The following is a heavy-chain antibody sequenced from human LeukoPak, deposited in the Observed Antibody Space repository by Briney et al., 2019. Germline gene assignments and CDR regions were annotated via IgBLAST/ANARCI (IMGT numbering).Heavy chain of an antibody. CDR2: ILPVFGTP. V-gene: IGHV1-69*13. D-gene: IGHD3-16*02. CDR1: GGSFTSYP. Sequence: ASVKVSCKASGGSFTSYPISWVRQAPGQGLEWMGGILPVFGTPNYAWGFQGRVTISADDSTTTAFMELSSLRSEDTAVYYCARAITFGGVIVKYYFDYWGQGTLVTVSS. CDR3: ARAITFGGVIVKYYFDY. J-gene: IGHJ4*02.